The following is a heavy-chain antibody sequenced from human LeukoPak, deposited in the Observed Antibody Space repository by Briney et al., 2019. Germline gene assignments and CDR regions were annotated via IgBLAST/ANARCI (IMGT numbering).Heavy chain of an antibody. D-gene: IGHD2-15*01. CDR2: IYESGTT. Sequence: PSETLSLTCAVYGESLNSYYWSWVRQPPGEGLEWIGEIYESGTTKYNPSLKSRVAISMVPSKQQFSLRLSSVTAADTAVYYCARCACATRLASWGLGTPVIVSS. V-gene: IGHV4-34*01. CDR1: GESLNSYY. J-gene: IGHJ4*02. CDR3: ARCACATRLAS.